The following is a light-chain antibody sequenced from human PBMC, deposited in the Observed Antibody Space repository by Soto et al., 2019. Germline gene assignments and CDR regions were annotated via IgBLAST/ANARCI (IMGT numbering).Light chain of an antibody. CDR3: QNAYSFPLT. V-gene: IGKV1-12*01. CDR1: QGLGVW. Sequence: DIQMTQSPSSVSASVGDRVTITCRASQGLGVWLGWYQQKQGKAPQLLTFGAYGLQTGVPARFSGSRSGTDFNLTISSLQPEDFATSYCQNAYSFPLTFGGGTKVEIK. J-gene: IGKJ4*01. CDR2: GAY.